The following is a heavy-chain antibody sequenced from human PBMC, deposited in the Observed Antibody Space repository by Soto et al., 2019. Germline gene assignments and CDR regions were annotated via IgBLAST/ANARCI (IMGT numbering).Heavy chain of an antibody. D-gene: IGHD4-4*01. V-gene: IGHV4-39*01. CDR1: GGSISSSSYY. CDR3: ARVLGAYSVYYYYYGMDV. J-gene: IGHJ6*02. CDR2: IYYSGST. Sequence: SETLSLTCTVSGGSISSSSYYWGWIRQPPWKGLEWIGSIYYSGSTYYNPSLKSRVTISVDTSKNQFSLKLSSVTAADTAVYYCARVLGAYSVYYYYYGMDVWGQGXTVTVSS.